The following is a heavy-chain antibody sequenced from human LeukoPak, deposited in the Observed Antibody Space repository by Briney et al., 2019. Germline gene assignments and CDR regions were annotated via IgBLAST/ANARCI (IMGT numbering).Heavy chain of an antibody. CDR3: ASVIGYRGYGYYYYGVDV. CDR1: GFTFSSYS. Sequence: GGSLRLSCAASGFTFSSYSMNWVRQAPGKGLEWVSSISSSSNYIYYADSVKGRFTISRDNAKNSLYLQMNSLRAEDTAVYYCASVIGYRGYGYYYYGVDVWGQGTTVTVSS. J-gene: IGHJ6*02. D-gene: IGHD5-12*01. V-gene: IGHV3-21*01. CDR2: ISSSSNYI.